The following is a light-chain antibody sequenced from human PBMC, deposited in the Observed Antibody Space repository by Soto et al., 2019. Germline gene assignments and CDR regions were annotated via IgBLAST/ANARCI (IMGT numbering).Light chain of an antibody. V-gene: IGKV3-11*01. Sequence: EIVLTQSPATLSLSPGERATLSCRASQSVSSHLAWFQQRPGQAPRLLIYDASNRATGIPARFSGSGSGTDFTLTISGLEPEDFAVYYCQHRHNWPLTFGGGTRVEIK. J-gene: IGKJ4*01. CDR2: DAS. CDR1: QSVSSH. CDR3: QHRHNWPLT.